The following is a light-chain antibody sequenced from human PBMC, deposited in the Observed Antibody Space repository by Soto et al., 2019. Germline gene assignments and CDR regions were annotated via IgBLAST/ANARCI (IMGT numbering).Light chain of an antibody. V-gene: IGKV3-15*01. J-gene: IGKJ4*01. CDR2: GAS. CDR3: QQYNDWPLT. CDR1: QSINNN. Sequence: EIVMTQSPATLSVSPGERATLSCRASQSINNNLAWYQQKRGQGPRLLIYGASSRAHGTPARFSGSGSGTGFTLTISSLQSEDFAIYYCQQYNDWPLTFGGGTKVEIK.